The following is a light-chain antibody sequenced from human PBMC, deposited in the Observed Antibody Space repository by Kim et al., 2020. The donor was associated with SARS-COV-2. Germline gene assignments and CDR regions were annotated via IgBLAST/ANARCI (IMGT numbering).Light chain of an antibody. CDR1: QSIYKW. CDR2: LAS. Sequence: SASVGDTVTITCRASQSIYKWVAWYKQKPGNAPQLLIYLASNLETGVPSRFSGSGSGTEFTLTISSLQPDDFATYYCQQYSSFSTFGQGTKVDIK. J-gene: IGKJ1*01. CDR3: QQYSSFST. V-gene: IGKV1-5*03.